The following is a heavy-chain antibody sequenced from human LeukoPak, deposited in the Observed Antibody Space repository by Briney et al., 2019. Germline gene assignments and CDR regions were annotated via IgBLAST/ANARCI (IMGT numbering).Heavy chain of an antibody. CDR3: IVVVPAARVFDY. V-gene: IGHV3-15*01. D-gene: IGHD2-2*01. CDR2: IKSKTDGGTT. Sequence: GGSLRLSRAASGFTFSNAWMSWVRQAPGKGLEWVCRIKSKTDGGTTDYAAPVKGRFTISRDDSKNMLFLQMNSLKTEDTAVYYCIVVVPAARVFDYLGQGTLVTVSS. CDR1: GFTFSNAW. J-gene: IGHJ4*02.